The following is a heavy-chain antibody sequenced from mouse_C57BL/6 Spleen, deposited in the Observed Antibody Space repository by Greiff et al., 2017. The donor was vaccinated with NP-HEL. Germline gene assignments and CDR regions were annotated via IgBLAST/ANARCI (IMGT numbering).Heavy chain of an antibody. CDR1: GYTFTSYW. Sequence: QVQLKQPGAELVKPGASVKLSCKASGYTFTSYWMQWVKQRPGQGLEWIGEIDPSDSYTNYNQKFKGKATLTVDTSSSTAYMQLSSLTSEDSAVYYCARMVGLDYWGQGTTLTVSS. D-gene: IGHD1-1*02. V-gene: IGHV1-50*01. J-gene: IGHJ2*01. CDR2: IDPSDSYT. CDR3: ARMVGLDY.